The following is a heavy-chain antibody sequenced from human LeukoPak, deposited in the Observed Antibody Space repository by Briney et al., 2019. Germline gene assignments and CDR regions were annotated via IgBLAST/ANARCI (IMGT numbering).Heavy chain of an antibody. J-gene: IGHJ4*02. Sequence: GGSLRLSCAASGFTFSSYALHWVRQAPGKGLEWVAVISYDGSNKYYADSVKGRFTISRDNSKNTLYLQMNSLRAEDTAVYYCARVVAGAYDYWGQGTLVTVSS. CDR1: GFTFSSYA. CDR2: ISYDGSNK. D-gene: IGHD6-19*01. V-gene: IGHV3-30*04. CDR3: ARVVAGAYDY.